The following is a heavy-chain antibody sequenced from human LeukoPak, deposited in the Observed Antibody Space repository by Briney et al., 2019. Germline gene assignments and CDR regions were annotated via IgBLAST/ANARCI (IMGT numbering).Heavy chain of an antibody. D-gene: IGHD4-23*01. Sequence: ASVKVSCKASGYTFTSYAMHWVRQAPGQRLEWMGWINAGNGNTKYSQKFQGRVTITRDTSASTAYMELSSLRSEDTAVYYCARDREDGGPGFDYWGQGTLVTVSS. J-gene: IGHJ4*02. CDR2: INAGNGNT. CDR1: GYTFTSYA. V-gene: IGHV1-3*01. CDR3: ARDREDGGPGFDY.